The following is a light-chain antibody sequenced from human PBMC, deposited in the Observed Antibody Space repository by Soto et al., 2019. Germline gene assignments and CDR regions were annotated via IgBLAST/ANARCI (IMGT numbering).Light chain of an antibody. V-gene: IGKV3-11*01. Sequence: EIVLTQAPATLSLSPGERATLSCRASQSVSRYLAWYQQKPGQAPRLLIYDASNRATGIPARFSVSGSGTEFTLSISSRETEDFAVYYCQQRCNWPLTFGGGTKGEIK. CDR3: QQRCNWPLT. J-gene: IGKJ4*01. CDR1: QSVSRY. CDR2: DAS.